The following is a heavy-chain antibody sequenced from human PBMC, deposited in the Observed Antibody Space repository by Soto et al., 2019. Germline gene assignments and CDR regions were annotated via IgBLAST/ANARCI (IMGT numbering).Heavy chain of an antibody. CDR1: GGSFSGYY. J-gene: IGHJ6*03. D-gene: IGHD3-10*01. Sequence: SETLSLTCAVYGGSFSGYYWSWIRQPPGKGLEWIGEINHSGSTNYNPSLKSRVTISVDTSKNQFSLKLSSVTAADTAVYYCARGEWHGSEPGPYYYYYKDVWSKGTTVTVSS. V-gene: IGHV4-34*01. CDR3: ARGEWHGSEPGPYYYYYKDV. CDR2: INHSGST.